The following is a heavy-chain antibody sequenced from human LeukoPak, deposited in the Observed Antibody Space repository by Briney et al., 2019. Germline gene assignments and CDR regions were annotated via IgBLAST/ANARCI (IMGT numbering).Heavy chain of an antibody. Sequence: GASVKVSCKASGYTFTSHDINWVRQATGQGLEWMGWMNPNRGNTGYAQKFQGRVTMTRNTSISTAYMELSSLRSEDTAVYYCARGRKGGITIFGVVTPYYFDYWGQGTLVTVSS. V-gene: IGHV1-8*01. D-gene: IGHD3-3*01. J-gene: IGHJ4*02. CDR3: ARGRKGGITIFGVVTPYYFDY. CDR2: MNPNRGNT. CDR1: GYTFTSHD.